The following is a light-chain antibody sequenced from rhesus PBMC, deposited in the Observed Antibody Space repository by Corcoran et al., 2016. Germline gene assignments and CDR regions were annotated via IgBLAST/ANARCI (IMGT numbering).Light chain of an antibody. CDR1: QAISNN. Sequence: DIQMTQSPYSLSASVGDRVTITCQASQAISNNLAWYQQKPGKVPKLLIYKASTLQSGVPSRFSGSGSWTDFTLTISSRQAEDFATYYWQHGYGITPTFGQGTKVEIK. J-gene: IGKJ1*01. V-gene: IGKV1-25*01. CDR3: QHGYGITPT. CDR2: KAS.